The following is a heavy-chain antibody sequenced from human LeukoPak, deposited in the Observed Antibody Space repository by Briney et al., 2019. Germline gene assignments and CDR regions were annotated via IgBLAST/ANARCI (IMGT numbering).Heavy chain of an antibody. V-gene: IGHV1-18*01. D-gene: IGHD3-22*01. J-gene: IGHJ3*02. CDR3: ARGIKYGYDSSKRDDAFDI. Sequence: GASVKVSCKASGYTFTSYGISWVRQAPGQGLEWMGWISAYNGNTNYAQKLQGRVTMTTDTSTSTAYMELRSLRSDDTAVYYCARGIKYGYDSSKRDDAFDIWGQGTMVTVSS. CDR2: ISAYNGNT. CDR1: GYTFTSYG.